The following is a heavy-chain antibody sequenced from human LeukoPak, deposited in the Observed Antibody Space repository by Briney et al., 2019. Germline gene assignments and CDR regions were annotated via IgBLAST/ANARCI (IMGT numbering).Heavy chain of an antibody. J-gene: IGHJ6*03. D-gene: IGHD3-16*01. V-gene: IGHV3-9*03. Sequence: GGSLRLSCAASGFIFDDYAMHWVRQAPGKGLEWVSGITWNSDSINYADSVKGRFTISRDNAKNSLYLQMNSLRAEDMALYYCAKGGGRRLVYYYYMDVWGKGTTVTVSS. CDR2: ITWNSDSI. CDR1: GFIFDDYA. CDR3: AKGGGRRLVYYYYMDV.